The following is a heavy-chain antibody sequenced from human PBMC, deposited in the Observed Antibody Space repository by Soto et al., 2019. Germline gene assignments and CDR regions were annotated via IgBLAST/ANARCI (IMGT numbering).Heavy chain of an antibody. CDR1: GFNFRNHW. CDR2: LNQDGSEK. Sequence: EMQLVESGGGLVQPGGSLRLSCAASGFNFRNHWMNWVRQAPGKGLEWVANLNQDGSEKYYVDSVKGRFTISRDNAKNTLSLRVNRLRGGDTAVYYCAGGSYWGQATLVTVSA. CDR3: AGGSY. J-gene: IGHJ4*02. V-gene: IGHV3-7*01.